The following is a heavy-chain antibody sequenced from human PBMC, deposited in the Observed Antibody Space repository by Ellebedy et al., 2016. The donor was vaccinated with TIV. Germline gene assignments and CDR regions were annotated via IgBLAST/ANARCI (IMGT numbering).Heavy chain of an antibody. CDR2: INSDGSDT. Sequence: LSLTCAASGFIFSGYWMHWVRQAPGKGLVWVSRINSDGSDTAYADSVMGRFTIYRDNAKNTVYLQMNTLRAEDTAVYYCARDVSYSFAYWGQGALVTVSS. V-gene: IGHV3-74*03. D-gene: IGHD3-10*01. J-gene: IGHJ4*02. CDR3: ARDVSYSFAY. CDR1: GFIFSGYW.